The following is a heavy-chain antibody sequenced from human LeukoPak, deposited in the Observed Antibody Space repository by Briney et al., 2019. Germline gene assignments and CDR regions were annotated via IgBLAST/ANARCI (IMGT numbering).Heavy chain of an antibody. CDR1: GFTISNHS. CDR3: ARESGFGELFPYAFDI. V-gene: IGHV3-53*01. CDR2: LYSGGNT. J-gene: IGHJ3*02. Sequence: PGGSLRLSCGVSGFTISNHSMSWVRQAPGKGLEWVSVLYSGGNTYYTDSVKGRFAISRDYSRNTVYLQMNSLRAEDTAVYYCARESGFGELFPYAFDIWGQGTVVTVSS. D-gene: IGHD3-10*01.